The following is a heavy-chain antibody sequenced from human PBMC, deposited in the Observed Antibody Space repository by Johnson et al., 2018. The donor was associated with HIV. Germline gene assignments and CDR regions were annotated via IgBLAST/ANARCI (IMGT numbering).Heavy chain of an antibody. CDR3: ASNVEGRDGYTCDVYDI. CDR2: INSDGSSI. J-gene: IGHJ3*02. CDR1: GFTFSSYW. V-gene: IGHV3-74*02. D-gene: IGHD5-24*01. Sequence: VQLVESGGGLVQPGGSLRLSCAASGFTFSSYWMHWVRQAPGKGLVWVSRINSDGSSITYADSVKGRFTISRDNAKNTLYLQMNSMRAEDTAVFYCASNVEGRDGYTCDVYDIWGQGTMLTVSS.